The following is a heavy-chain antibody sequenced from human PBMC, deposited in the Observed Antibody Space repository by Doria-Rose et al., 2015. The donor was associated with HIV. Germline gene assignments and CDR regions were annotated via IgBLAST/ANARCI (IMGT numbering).Heavy chain of an antibody. CDR2: IFSDDER. V-gene: IGHV2-26*01. D-gene: IGHD6-13*01. CDR1: GVSLSSPGMG. J-gene: IGHJ4*02. CDR3: ARIKSSRWYHKYYFDF. Sequence: QITLKESGPVLVKPTETLTLTCTVSGVSLSSPGMGVSWIRQPPGKALEWLANIFSDDERSYKTSLKSRLTISRGTSNSQVVLTMTDMDPVDTATYHCARIKSSRWYHKYYFDFWGQGTLVIVSA.